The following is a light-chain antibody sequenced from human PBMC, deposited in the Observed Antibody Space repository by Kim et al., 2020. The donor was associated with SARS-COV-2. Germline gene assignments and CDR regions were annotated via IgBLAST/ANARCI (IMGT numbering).Light chain of an antibody. Sequence: ASLNCKSSQTLSRTSNNKNFLSWYQQKPGQPPKLLIYWASTRESGVPDRFSGGGSGTDFTLTISSLQAEDVAVYYCQQYYDTPWTFGQGTKVEIK. V-gene: IGKV4-1*01. CDR3: QQYYDTPWT. J-gene: IGKJ1*01. CDR1: QTLSRTSNNKNF. CDR2: WAS.